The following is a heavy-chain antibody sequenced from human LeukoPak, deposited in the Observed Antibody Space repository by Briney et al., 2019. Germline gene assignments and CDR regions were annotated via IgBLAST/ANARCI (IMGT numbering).Heavy chain of an antibody. D-gene: IGHD6-6*01. J-gene: IGHJ4*02. CDR1: GYTFTSYD. V-gene: IGHV1-8*03. CDR3: ATGVGQLVPDF. CDR2: MNPNSGNT. Sequence: GASVKVSCKASGYTFTSYDINWVRQATGQGLEWMGWMNPNSGNTGYAQKFQGRVTITRNTSISTAYMELSSLRSEDTAVYFCATGVGQLVPDFWGQGTPVTVSS.